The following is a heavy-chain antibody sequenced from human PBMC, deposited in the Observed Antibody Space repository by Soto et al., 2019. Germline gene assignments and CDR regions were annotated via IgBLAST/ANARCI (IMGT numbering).Heavy chain of an antibody. CDR1: GGSISSSNW. Sequence: SETLSLTCAVSGGSISSSNWWSWVRQPPGKGLEWIGEIYHSGSTNYNPSLKSRVTISVDKSKKQFSLKLSSVTAADTAVYYCSGTYYYDSSGYYDSWGQGTLVTVSS. V-gene: IGHV4-4*02. D-gene: IGHD3-22*01. CDR3: SGTYYYDSSGYYDS. CDR2: IYHSGST. J-gene: IGHJ5*01.